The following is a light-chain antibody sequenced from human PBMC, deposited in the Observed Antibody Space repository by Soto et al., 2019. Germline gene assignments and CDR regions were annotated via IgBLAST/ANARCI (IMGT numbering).Light chain of an antibody. CDR2: LEDTGIY. J-gene: IGLJ2*01. Sequence: QSVLTQSSSASASLGSSVKLTCTLSSGHSSYIIAWHQQQPGKAPRYLMKLEDTGIYNKGSGVPDRFSGSSSGADRYLTISTLQFEDEADYYCETWERNTVVFGGGTKVTVL. CDR3: ETWERNTVV. CDR1: SGHSSYI. V-gene: IGLV4-60*02.